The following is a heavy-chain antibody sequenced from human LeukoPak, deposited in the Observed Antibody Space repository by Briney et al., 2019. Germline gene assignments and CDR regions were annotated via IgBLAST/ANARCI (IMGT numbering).Heavy chain of an antibody. D-gene: IGHD5-12*01. J-gene: IGHJ4*02. Sequence: SETLSLTCAVYGGSFSGYYWSWIRQPPVKGLEWIGEINHSGSTNYNPSLKSRVTISVDTSKNQFSLKLSSVTAADTAVYYCARGLSDYDFWGQGTLVTVSS. CDR1: GGSFSGYY. V-gene: IGHV4-34*01. CDR2: INHSGST. CDR3: ARGLSDYDF.